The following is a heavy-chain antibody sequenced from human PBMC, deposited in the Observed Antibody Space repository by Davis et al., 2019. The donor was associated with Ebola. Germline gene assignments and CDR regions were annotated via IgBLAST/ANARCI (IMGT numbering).Heavy chain of an antibody. CDR3: ASGGHVDY. CDR2: INEGGSER. J-gene: IGHJ4*02. Sequence: PGGSLRLSCAASGLTFSRFWMTWVRQAAGKGLEWVANINEGGSERYYVDSVKGRFTISRDNAKNSLFLQMNSLRAEDTAVYYCASGGHVDYCGQGTLVTVSS. CDR1: GLTFSRFW. D-gene: IGHD2-15*01. V-gene: IGHV3-7*01.